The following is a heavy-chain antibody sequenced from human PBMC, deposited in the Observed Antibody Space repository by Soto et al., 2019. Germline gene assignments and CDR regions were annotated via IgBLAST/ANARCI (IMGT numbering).Heavy chain of an antibody. D-gene: IGHD4-17*01. J-gene: IGHJ3*02. CDR2: IYYSGST. CDR1: GGSISSSSYY. V-gene: IGHV4-39*01. CDR3: ARLVYGDFAFDI. Sequence: SETLSLTCTVSGGSISSSSYYWGWIRQPPGKGLEWIGSIYYSGSTYYNPSLKSRVTISVDTSKNQFSLKLSSVTAADTAVYYCARLVYGDFAFDIWGQGTKVTVSS.